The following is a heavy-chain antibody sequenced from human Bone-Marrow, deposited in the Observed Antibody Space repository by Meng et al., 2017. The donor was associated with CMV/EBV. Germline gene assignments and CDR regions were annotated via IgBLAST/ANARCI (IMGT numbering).Heavy chain of an antibody. V-gene: IGHV3-23*01. CDR1: GFTFSSYA. J-gene: IGHJ4*02. Sequence: EVQVLESGGGLVQPGGSMRLSCAASGFTFSSYAMTWVRQAPGKGLEWVSAISGSGGSTYYADSVKGRFTISRDNSKNTLYLQMNSLRAEDTAVYYCAKDLQWLVWDYWGQGTLVTVSS. D-gene: IGHD6-19*01. CDR3: AKDLQWLVWDY. CDR2: ISGSGGST.